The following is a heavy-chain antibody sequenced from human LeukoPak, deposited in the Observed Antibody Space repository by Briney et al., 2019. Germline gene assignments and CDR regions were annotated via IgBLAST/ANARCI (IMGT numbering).Heavy chain of an antibody. CDR3: ARHLHYYDSSEFDY. D-gene: IGHD3-22*01. CDR2: IYYSGST. Sequence: PSETLSLTCTVSGGSISSGGYYWSWIRQHPGKGLEWIGYIYYSGSTYYNPSLKSRVTISVDTSKNQFSLKLSSVTAADTAVYYCARHLHYYDSSEFDYWGQGTLVTVSS. J-gene: IGHJ4*02. CDR1: GGSISSGGYY. V-gene: IGHV4-31*03.